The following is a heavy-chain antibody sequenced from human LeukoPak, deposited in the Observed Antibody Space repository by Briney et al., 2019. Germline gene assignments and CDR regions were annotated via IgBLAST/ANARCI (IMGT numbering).Heavy chain of an antibody. CDR1: GGSISSYY. J-gene: IGHJ4*02. CDR3: ARLNGGFDY. D-gene: IGHD2-8*01. Sequence: SETLSLTCTVSGGSISSYYWSWIRQPPGKGLEWIGYIYYSGSTNYNPSLKSRVTILVDTSKNQFSLKLSSVTAADTAVYYCARLNGGFDYWGQGTLVTVSS. V-gene: IGHV4-59*08. CDR2: IYYSGST.